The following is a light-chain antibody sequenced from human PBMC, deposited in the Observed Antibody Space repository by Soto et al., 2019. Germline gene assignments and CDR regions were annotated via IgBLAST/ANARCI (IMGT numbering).Light chain of an antibody. J-gene: IGKJ1*01. Sequence: EIVLTQSPGTLSLSPGERATVSCRASQSVSGSYLAWYQQKPGQAPRLLIYGASSRATGIPDRSSGSESGTDFILTISRLEPEDFAVYYCQQYGSSGTFGQGTKVDIK. V-gene: IGKV3-20*01. CDR1: QSVSGSY. CDR2: GAS. CDR3: QQYGSSGT.